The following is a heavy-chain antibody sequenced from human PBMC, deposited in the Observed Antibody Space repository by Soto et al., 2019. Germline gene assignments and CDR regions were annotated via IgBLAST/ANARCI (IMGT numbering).Heavy chain of an antibody. D-gene: IGHD1-7*01. J-gene: IGHJ1*01. Sequence: QVQQLESGPGRVTPWDTLSLTCTVSGAYISDFSWSWIRQPAGKGLEWIGRITVNGNTQYNPSFRSRVTMSMDTSRNQFSLNLQSATVADTARYYCARESGENWTYEAHWGQGTLVTVSS. CDR2: ITVNGNT. CDR1: GAYISDFS. V-gene: IGHV4-4*07. CDR3: ARESGENWTYEAH.